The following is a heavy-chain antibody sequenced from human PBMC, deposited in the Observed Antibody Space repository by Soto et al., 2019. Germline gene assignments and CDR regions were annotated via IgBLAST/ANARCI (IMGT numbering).Heavy chain of an antibody. CDR1: EGTFNSYA. CDR2: IIPYYNTL. V-gene: IGHV1-69*01. D-gene: IGHD6-13*01. Sequence: QAQVVQSGAEVRKPGSSVKLSCKASEGTFNSYAIAWVRQAPGQGLEWMGGIIPYYNTLNYAQKFQDRVKITADDSTKTVYIQLSSLRSDDTAVYFCASGARRWYPYFFDSWSQGTLVTVSS. J-gene: IGHJ4*02. CDR3: ASGARRWYPYFFDS.